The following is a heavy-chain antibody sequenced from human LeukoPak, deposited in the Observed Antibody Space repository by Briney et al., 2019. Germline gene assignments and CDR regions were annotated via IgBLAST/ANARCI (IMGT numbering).Heavy chain of an antibody. D-gene: IGHD3-10*01. CDR2: INHSGST. Sequence: PSETLSLTCVVYGGSFSGYYWSWIRQPPGKGLEWIGEINHSGSTNYNPSLKSRVTISVDTSKNQFSLKLSSVTAADTAVYYCARAVGGDGSGSLWGPGTLVTVSS. V-gene: IGHV4-34*01. CDR1: GGSFSGYY. CDR3: ARAVGGDGSGSL. J-gene: IGHJ4*02.